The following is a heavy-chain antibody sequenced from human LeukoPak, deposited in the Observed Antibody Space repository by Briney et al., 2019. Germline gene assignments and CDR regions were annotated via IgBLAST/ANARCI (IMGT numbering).Heavy chain of an antibody. V-gene: IGHV3-33*08. Sequence: GGSLRLSCGASRFTFSNYWMSWVRQAPGKGLEWVAVIWYDGSNKYYADSVKGRFTISRDNSKNTLYLQMNSLRAEDTAVYYCASGGSSLRDPPDYWGQGTLVTVSS. CDR3: ASGGSSLRDPPDY. D-gene: IGHD3-16*01. CDR1: RFTFSNYW. CDR2: IWYDGSNK. J-gene: IGHJ4*02.